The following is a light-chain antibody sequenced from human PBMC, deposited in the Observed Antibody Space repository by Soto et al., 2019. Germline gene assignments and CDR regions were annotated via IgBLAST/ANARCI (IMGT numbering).Light chain of an antibody. J-gene: IGLJ2*01. V-gene: IGLV3-21*04. Sequence: SYELTQPPSVSVARGKTARITCGGNNIGSKSVHWYQQKPGQAPVLVIYNDSDRPSWIPERFSGSNSGNTATLTISRVEAGDEADYYCQVWDSSSDHVVFGGGTQLTVL. CDR1: NIGSKS. CDR2: NDS. CDR3: QVWDSSSDHVV.